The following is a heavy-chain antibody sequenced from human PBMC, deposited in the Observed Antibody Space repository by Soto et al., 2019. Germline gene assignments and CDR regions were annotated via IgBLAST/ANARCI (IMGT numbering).Heavy chain of an antibody. CDR3: ARAHVDSSGYSSPDDAFDI. Sequence: QVQLVQSGAEVKKPGSSVKVSCKASGGTFSSYAISWVRQAPGQGLEWMGGIIPIFGTANYAQKFQGRVTITADESTSTAYMELSSLRSEATAVYYCARAHVDSSGYSSPDDAFDIWGQGTMVTVSS. CDR1: GGTFSSYA. J-gene: IGHJ3*02. CDR2: IIPIFGTA. D-gene: IGHD3-22*01. V-gene: IGHV1-69*01.